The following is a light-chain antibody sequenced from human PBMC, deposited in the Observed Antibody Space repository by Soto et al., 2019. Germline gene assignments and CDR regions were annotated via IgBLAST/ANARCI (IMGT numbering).Light chain of an antibody. CDR2: AAS. CDR3: QQSYSSPPT. V-gene: IGKV1-39*01. CDR1: QSISNH. J-gene: IGKJ1*01. Sequence: IHMTQSPSSLSASVENRVIIICRASQSISNHLNWYQQKQGKAPKLLIFAASSLQSGVPSRFSGSRYGPDFTLTISSLQPEDFATYYCQQSYSSPPTFGQGTKVDIK.